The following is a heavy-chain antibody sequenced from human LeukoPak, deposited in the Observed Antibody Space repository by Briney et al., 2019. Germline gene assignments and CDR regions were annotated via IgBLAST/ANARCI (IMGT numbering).Heavy chain of an antibody. Sequence: SETLSLTCSVSGGSISSYSWSWIRQPPGKGLEWIGYINYSGSTNSNPSLKSRVTISVDTSKNQFSVKLSSVTAADTAVYYCARVRRITGTADFDYWGQGTLVTVSS. CDR3: ARVRRITGTADFDY. D-gene: IGHD1-20*01. J-gene: IGHJ4*02. V-gene: IGHV4-59*01. CDR2: INYSGST. CDR1: GGSISSYS.